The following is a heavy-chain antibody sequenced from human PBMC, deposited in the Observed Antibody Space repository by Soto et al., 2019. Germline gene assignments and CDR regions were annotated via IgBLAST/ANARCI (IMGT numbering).Heavy chain of an antibody. CDR2: INAGNGNT. CDR1: GYTFTSYA. J-gene: IGHJ6*02. CDR3: ARAEIRYCSSTSCPPSYYYYGMDV. V-gene: IGHV1-3*01. D-gene: IGHD2-2*01. Sequence: ASVKVSCKASGYTFTSYAMHWVRQAPGQRLEWMGWINAGNGNTKYSQKFQGRVTITRDTSASTAYMELSSLRSEDTAVYYCARAEIRYCSSTSCPPSYYYYGMDVWGQGTTVTVSS.